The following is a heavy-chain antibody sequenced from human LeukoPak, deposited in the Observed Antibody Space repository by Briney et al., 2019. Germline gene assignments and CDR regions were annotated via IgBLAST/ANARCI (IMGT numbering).Heavy chain of an antibody. D-gene: IGHD2/OR15-2a*01. V-gene: IGHV1-2*02. J-gene: IGHJ3*02. Sequence: ASVKVACKASGYTFTDYYIHWVRQAPGQAREWLGWINPNSGGTNYPQKYEGRVSMTRDRSISTAHMELSRLRSDDTAVYYCARDWISGTFDAFDMWGQGTKVTVSS. CDR2: INPNSGGT. CDR1: GYTFTDYY. CDR3: ARDWISGTFDAFDM.